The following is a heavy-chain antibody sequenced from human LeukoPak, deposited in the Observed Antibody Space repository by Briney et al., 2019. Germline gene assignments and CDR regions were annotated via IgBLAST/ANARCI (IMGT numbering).Heavy chain of an antibody. D-gene: IGHD3-22*01. Sequence: GGSLRLSCAASGFTFSSYAMSWVRQAPGKGREWVSAIRGGGGSTYYADSVKGRFTISRDNSKNTLYLQMNSLRAEDTAVYYCAKIPSPYYYDSSGYYYFDYWGQGTLVTVSS. CDR1: GFTFSSYA. CDR3: AKIPSPYYYDSSGYYYFDY. V-gene: IGHV3-23*01. J-gene: IGHJ4*02. CDR2: IRGGGGST.